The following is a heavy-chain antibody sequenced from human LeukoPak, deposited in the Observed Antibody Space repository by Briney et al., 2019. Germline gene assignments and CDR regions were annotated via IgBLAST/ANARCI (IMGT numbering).Heavy chain of an antibody. CDR2: IYHSEST. CDR1: GGSISSSNW. D-gene: IGHD6-13*01. Sequence: SETLSLTCAVSGGSISSSNWWSWVRQPPGKGLEWIGEIYHSESTNYNPSLKSRVTISVDKSKNQFSLKLNSVTAADTAVYYCAREAAADNYFDYWGQGTLVTVPS. J-gene: IGHJ4*02. CDR3: AREAAADNYFDY. V-gene: IGHV4-4*02.